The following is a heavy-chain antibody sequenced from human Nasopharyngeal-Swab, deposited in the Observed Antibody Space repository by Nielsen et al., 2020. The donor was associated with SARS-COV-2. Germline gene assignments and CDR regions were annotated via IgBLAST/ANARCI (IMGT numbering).Heavy chain of an antibody. CDR2: IYSSGSNR. CDR1: GLTFSKAC. Sequence: GGSLRLSCAASGLTFSKACMNWVRQAPGKGLEWVSIIYSSGSNRYYADSVKGRFTISRDNSKNTLYLQMNSLRAEDTALYYCAKSVTNSIEVAPFSDWGQGTLVTVSS. D-gene: IGHD1-1*01. V-gene: IGHV3-23*03. J-gene: IGHJ4*02. CDR3: AKSVTNSIEVAPFSD.